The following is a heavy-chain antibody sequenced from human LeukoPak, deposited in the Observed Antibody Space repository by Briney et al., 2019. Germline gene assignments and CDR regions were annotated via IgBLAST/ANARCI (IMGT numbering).Heavy chain of an antibody. J-gene: IGHJ4*02. CDR1: GFTFSSYG. CDR2: IKSKADAGTT. CDR3: TTLGGYDYYFDC. V-gene: IGHV3-15*01. D-gene: IGHD5-12*01. Sequence: PGGSLRLSCAASGFTFSSYGMHWVRQAPGKGLEWVGRIKSKADAGTTDYAAPVKGRFTISRDDSQNTLYLQMNSLNTEDTAVYYCTTLGGYDYYFDCWGQGTLVTVSS.